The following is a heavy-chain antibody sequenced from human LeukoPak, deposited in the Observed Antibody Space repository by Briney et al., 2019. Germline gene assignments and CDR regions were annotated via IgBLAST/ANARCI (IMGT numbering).Heavy chain of an antibody. J-gene: IGHJ4*02. D-gene: IGHD3-10*01. CDR3: ARVSGADRGETLFDY. CDR2: IYYSGGT. Sequence: SQNMLLTTPVSAGSISSSGYYYSCLRQHPGGGLQECVDIYYSGGTYYNPSLKSRGTTSVDTSRNHFSLKLSSVTAADTAVYYCARVSGADRGETLFDYWGQGTLVTVSS. CDR1: AGSISSSGYY. V-gene: IGHV4-31*03.